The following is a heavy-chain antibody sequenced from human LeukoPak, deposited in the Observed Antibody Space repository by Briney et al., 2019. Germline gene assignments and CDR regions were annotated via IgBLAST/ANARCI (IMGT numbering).Heavy chain of an antibody. Sequence: ASVKVSCKASGYTFTGYYMHWVRQAPGQGLEWMERINPNSGGTNYAQKFQGRVTMTRDTSISTAYMELSRLRSDDTAVYYCARDLTIVVEDAFDIWGQGTMVTVSS. CDR1: GYTFTGYY. CDR2: INPNSGGT. CDR3: ARDLTIVVEDAFDI. D-gene: IGHD3-22*01. V-gene: IGHV1-2*06. J-gene: IGHJ3*02.